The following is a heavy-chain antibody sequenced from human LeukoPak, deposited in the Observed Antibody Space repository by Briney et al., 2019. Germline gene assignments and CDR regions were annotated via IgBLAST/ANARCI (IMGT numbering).Heavy chain of an antibody. CDR2: MSDSSSGLI. V-gene: IGHV3-48*01. Sequence: GSLRLSCAGSGFTFSIYSMNWVRQAPGKGLEWVAYMSDSSSGLINYADSVKGRFTISRDDAKNSLYLQMHSLRAEDTAVYFCVSTDWNNVGHLVYWGHGTLVTVTS. J-gene: IGHJ4*01. CDR1: GFTFSIYS. D-gene: IGHD1/OR15-1a*01. CDR3: VSTDWNNVGHLVY.